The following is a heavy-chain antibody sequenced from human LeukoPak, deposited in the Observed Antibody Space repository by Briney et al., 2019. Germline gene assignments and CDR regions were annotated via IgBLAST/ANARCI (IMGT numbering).Heavy chain of an antibody. D-gene: IGHD3-10*01. Sequence: GGSLRLSCAASGFTFSSYSMNWVRQAPGKGLEWVSSISSVSSYIYYADSVKGRFTISRDNARNSLYLQMNSLRAEDTAIYYCARERFHGSGAPRHDHWGQGTLVTVSS. CDR2: ISSVSSYI. CDR3: ARERFHGSGAPRHDH. CDR1: GFTFSSYS. J-gene: IGHJ4*02. V-gene: IGHV3-21*01.